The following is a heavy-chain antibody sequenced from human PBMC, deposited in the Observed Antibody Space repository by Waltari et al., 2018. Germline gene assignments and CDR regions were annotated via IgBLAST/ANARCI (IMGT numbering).Heavy chain of an antibody. CDR3: AKSAASYSSARYRDAFDV. CDR2: ISASGSHS. J-gene: IGHJ3*01. Sequence: EVQLVESGGGLVQPGESLRLSCAASGFSFSSYAINWVRQAPGKGLEWVSAISASGSHSYYADSVRGRFTLSRDNSKHTVSLQMTSLRADDTATYYCAKSAASYSSARYRDAFDVWGQGTMVFVSS. D-gene: IGHD3-10*01. V-gene: IGHV3-23*04. CDR1: GFSFSSYA.